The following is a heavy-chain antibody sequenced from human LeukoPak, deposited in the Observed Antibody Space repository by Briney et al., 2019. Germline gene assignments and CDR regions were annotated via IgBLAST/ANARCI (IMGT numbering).Heavy chain of an antibody. Sequence: GASVKVSCKASGYTFTGYYMHWVRQAPGQGLEWMGRINPNSGGTNYAQKFQGRVTMTRDTSISTAYMELSRLRSDDTAVYYCARDCGYSYGHYYFDYWGQGTLVTVFS. J-gene: IGHJ4*02. CDR3: ARDCGYSYGHYYFDY. CDR1: GYTFTGYY. CDR2: INPNSGGT. V-gene: IGHV1-2*06. D-gene: IGHD5-18*01.